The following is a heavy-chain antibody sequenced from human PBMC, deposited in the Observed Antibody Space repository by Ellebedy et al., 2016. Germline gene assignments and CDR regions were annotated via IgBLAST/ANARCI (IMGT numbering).Heavy chain of an antibody. CDR1: GGSINSAGYS. CDR2: LYHTGTT. V-gene: IGHV4-30-2*02. Sequence: SETLSLTXTVSGGSINSAGYSWSWIRQPPGKGLEWIGYLYHTGTTYYNPSLQSRVTLALDTSKNQFSLRLTSVTAADTALYYCARSFSASDDFDFWGPGTVVAVSS. CDR3: ARSFSASDDFDF. D-gene: IGHD1-26*01. J-gene: IGHJ4*02.